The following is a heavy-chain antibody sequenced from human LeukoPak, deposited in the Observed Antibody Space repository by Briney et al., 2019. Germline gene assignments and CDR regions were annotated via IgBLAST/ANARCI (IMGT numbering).Heavy chain of an antibody. D-gene: IGHD6-19*01. V-gene: IGHV4-39*07. CDR3: ARGSGWFYFDY. J-gene: IGHJ4*02. CDR2: INHSGST. CDR1: GDSISSNTYY. Sequence: SETLSLTCTVSGDSISSNTYYWGWIRQPPGKGLEWIGEINHSGSTNYNPSLKSRVTISVDTSKNQFSLKLSSVTAADTAVYYCARGSGWFYFDYWGQGTLVTVSS.